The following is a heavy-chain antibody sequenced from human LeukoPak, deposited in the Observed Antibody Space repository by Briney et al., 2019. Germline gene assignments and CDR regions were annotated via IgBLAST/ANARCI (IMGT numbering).Heavy chain of an antibody. CDR2: IHSSGST. V-gene: IGHV4-59*01. J-gene: IGHJ5*02. D-gene: IGHD3-22*01. Sequence: SETLSLTCTVSGGAISSYYWSWIRQPPGKGLEWIGYIHSSGSTNYNPSLKSRVTMSVDTSKNQFSLKLSSVTAADTAVYYCAREGEPDTSGYYWFDPWGQGTLVSVSS. CDR1: GGAISSYY. CDR3: AREGEPDTSGYYWFDP.